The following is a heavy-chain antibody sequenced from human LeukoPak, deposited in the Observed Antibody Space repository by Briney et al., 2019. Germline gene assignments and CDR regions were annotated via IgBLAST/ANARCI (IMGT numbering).Heavy chain of an antibody. V-gene: IGHV3-23*01. CDR2: ISGSGGST. J-gene: IGHJ4*02. D-gene: IGHD2-2*02. CDR3: AKDLMVVPAAIEEIIDY. Sequence: GSLRLSCAASGFTFSDYYMSWIRQAPGKGLEWVSAISGSGGSTYYADSVKGRFTISRDNSKNTLYLQMNSLRAEDTAVYYCAKDLMVVPAAIEEIIDYWGQGTLVTVSS. CDR1: GFTFSDYY.